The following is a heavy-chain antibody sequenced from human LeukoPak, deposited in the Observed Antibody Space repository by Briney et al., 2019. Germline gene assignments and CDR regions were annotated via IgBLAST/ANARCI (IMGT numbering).Heavy chain of an antibody. CDR1: GGSISTSGYF. D-gene: IGHD4-17*01. Sequence: SETLSLTCTVSGGSISTSGYFWGWIRQPPGKGLEWIGDISYRGSTYYNPSLKSRVTISVATSKNPLSLRLSSVSAADTAVYYCTRQYYGDSKSDWGQGTLVTVSS. J-gene: IGHJ4*02. CDR2: ISYRGST. V-gene: IGHV4-39*01. CDR3: TRQYYGDSKSD.